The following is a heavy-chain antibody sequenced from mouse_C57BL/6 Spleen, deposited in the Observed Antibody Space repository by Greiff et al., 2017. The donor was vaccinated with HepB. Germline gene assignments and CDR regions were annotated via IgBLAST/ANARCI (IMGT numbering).Heavy chain of an antibody. J-gene: IGHJ3*01. V-gene: IGHV1-55*01. CDR1: GYTFTSYW. Sequence: QVQLQQSGAELVKPGASVKMSCKASGYTFTSYWITWVKQRPGQGLEWIGDIYPGSGSTNYNEKFKSKATLTVDTSSSTAYMQLSSLTSEDSAVYYCALIYYYGSSYGFAYWGQGTLVTVSA. CDR3: ALIYYYGSSYGFAY. D-gene: IGHD1-1*01. CDR2: IYPGSGST.